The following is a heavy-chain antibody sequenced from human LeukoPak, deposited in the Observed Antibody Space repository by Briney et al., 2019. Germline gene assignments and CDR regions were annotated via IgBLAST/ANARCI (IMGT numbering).Heavy chain of an antibody. CDR2: IYPGDSDT. V-gene: IGHV5-51*01. D-gene: IGHD3-10*01. Sequence: GESLKISCKGSGYSFTSYWIGWVRQMPGKGLEWMGIIYPGDSDTRYSPSFQGQVTISADKSISTAYLQWSSLKASDTAMYYCARAPLLWFGEGGFDPWGQGTLVTVSS. CDR1: GYSFTSYW. J-gene: IGHJ5*02. CDR3: ARAPLLWFGEGGFDP.